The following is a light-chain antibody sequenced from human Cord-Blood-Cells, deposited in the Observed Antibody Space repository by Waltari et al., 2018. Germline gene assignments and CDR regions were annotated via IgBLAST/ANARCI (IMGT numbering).Light chain of an antibody. J-gene: IGKJ1*01. CDR1: QSISSW. Sequence: DIQMTQSPSTLSASVGDRVTITCRASQSISSWLAWYQQKPGKAPKLLIYKASSLESGVPSRFSGSGSGTEFTLTISSLQPDDVATYYCQQYNSYSWTFVQGTKVEIK. V-gene: IGKV1-5*03. CDR3: QQYNSYSWT. CDR2: KAS.